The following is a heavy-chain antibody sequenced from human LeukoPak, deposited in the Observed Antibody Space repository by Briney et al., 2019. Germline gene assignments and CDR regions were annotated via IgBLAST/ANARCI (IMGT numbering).Heavy chain of an antibody. Sequence: PGGSLRLSCVVSGITFSSYVMTWVRQSPGKGLEWVSVISDSAGSTNYADSVKGRFTISRDNAKNSLYLQMNSLRAEDTAVYYCAKNHLQSGSYSLGYYYYGMDVWGQGTTVTVSS. CDR1: GITFSSYV. CDR2: ISDSAGST. J-gene: IGHJ6*02. D-gene: IGHD1-26*01. CDR3: AKNHLQSGSYSLGYYYYGMDV. V-gene: IGHV3-23*01.